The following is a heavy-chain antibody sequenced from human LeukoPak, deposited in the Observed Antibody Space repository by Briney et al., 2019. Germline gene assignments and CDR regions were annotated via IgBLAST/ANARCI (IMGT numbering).Heavy chain of an antibody. Sequence: PSETLSLTCTVSGGSISSYYWSWIRQPPGKGLEWIGYIYYSGSTNYNPSLKSRVTISVDTSKNQFSLKLSSVTAADTAVYYCARDQGYGEDYFDYWGQGTLVTV. J-gene: IGHJ4*02. CDR1: GGSISSYY. CDR2: IYYSGST. CDR3: ARDQGYGEDYFDY. V-gene: IGHV4-59*01. D-gene: IGHD4-17*01.